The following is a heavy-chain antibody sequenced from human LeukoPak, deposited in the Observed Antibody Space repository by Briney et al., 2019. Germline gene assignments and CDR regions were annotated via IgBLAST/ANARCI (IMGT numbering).Heavy chain of an antibody. D-gene: IGHD3-9*01. CDR3: ATTPWLTGYHRGDYYGMDV. CDR1: GYTLTELS. Sequence: ASVKVSCKVSGYTLTELSMHWVRQAPGKGLEWMGGFGPEDGETIYAQKFQGRVTMTEDTSTDTAYMELSSLRSEDTAVYYCATTPWLTGYHRGDYYGMDVWGQGTTVTVSS. CDR2: FGPEDGET. V-gene: IGHV1-24*01. J-gene: IGHJ6*02.